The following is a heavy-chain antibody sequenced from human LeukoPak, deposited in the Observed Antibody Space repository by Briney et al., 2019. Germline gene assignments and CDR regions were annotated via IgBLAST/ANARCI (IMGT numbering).Heavy chain of an antibody. J-gene: IGHJ6*02. D-gene: IGHD6-13*01. CDR3: AKVHPAAGHYYGMDV. Sequence: RPGGSLRLSCAPSGFTFRSYAMSWVRQAPGKGLEWVSGIIDSGGLTYYADSVKGRFTISRDNFKNTLYLEMNSLRAEDTAVYYCAKVHPAAGHYYGMDVWGQGTTVTVSS. CDR1: GFTFRSYA. CDR2: IIDSGGLT. V-gene: IGHV3-23*01.